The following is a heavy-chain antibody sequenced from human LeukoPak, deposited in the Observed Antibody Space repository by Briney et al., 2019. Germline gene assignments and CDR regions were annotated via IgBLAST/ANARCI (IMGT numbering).Heavy chain of an antibody. CDR3: AREANNSVRCSDY. CDR2: ISSNGGST. J-gene: IGHJ4*02. CDR1: GFSFSSYA. D-gene: IGHD1-20*01. V-gene: IGHV3-64*01. Sequence: PGGSLRLCCAAGGFSFSSYAMHWVRQAPGKGLEYVSAISSNGGSTSYPNSVKGRFTISRDNSKNTLYLQMGSLRAEGMAVYYWAREANNSVRCSDYWGQGTLVTVSS.